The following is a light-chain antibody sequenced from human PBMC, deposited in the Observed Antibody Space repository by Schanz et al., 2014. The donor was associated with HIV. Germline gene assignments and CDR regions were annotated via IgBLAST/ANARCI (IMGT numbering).Light chain of an antibody. J-gene: IGLJ2*01. CDR1: NSDVGGYDY. Sequence: QSALTQPASVSGSPGQSITISCTGTNSDVGGYDYVAWYQQHPGKAPKLMIYDVSRRPSGVPDRFSGSKSGNTASLTVSGLQAEDEADYYCSSYAGSNNLVFGGGTKLTVL. V-gene: IGLV2-8*01. CDR3: SSYAGSNNLV. CDR2: DVS.